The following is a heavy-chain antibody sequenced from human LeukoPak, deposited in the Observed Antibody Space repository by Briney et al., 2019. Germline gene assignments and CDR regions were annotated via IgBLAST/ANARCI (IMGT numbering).Heavy chain of an antibody. V-gene: IGHV1-18*01. CDR3: ARGRGSAYYDFWSGYVSLDY. CDR1: GYTFTSYG. D-gene: IGHD3-3*01. CDR2: ISAYNGNT. J-gene: IGHJ4*02. Sequence: GASVKVSCKASGYTFTSYGISWVRQAPGQGLEGMGWISAYNGNTNYAQKLQGRVTMTTDTSTSTAYMELRSLRSEDTAVYYCARGRGSAYYDFWSGYVSLDYWGQGTLVTVSS.